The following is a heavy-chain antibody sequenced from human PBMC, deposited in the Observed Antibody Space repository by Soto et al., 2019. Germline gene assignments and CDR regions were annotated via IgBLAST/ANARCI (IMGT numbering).Heavy chain of an antibody. CDR3: LVVVVAGLSIRKDAFDI. CDR1: GFTFSSYG. J-gene: IGHJ3*02. Sequence: PGGSLRLSCAASGFTFSSYGMHWVRQAPGKGLEWVAVISYDGSNKYYADSVKGRFTISRDNSKNTLYLQMNSLRAEDTAVYYCLVVVVAGLSIRKDAFDIWGQGTVVTVSS. CDR2: ISYDGSNK. D-gene: IGHD2-15*01. V-gene: IGHV3-30*03.